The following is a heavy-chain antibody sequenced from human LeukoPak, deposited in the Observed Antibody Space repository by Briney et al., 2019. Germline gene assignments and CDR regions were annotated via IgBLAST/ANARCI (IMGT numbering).Heavy chain of an antibody. Sequence: ASVKVSCKAFGYTFTSNYMHWVRQAPGQGPEWMGVISPSGGSTTYAQKFQGRVTMTRNTSISTAYMELSSLRSEDTAVYYCARRGVTMVRGVISYMDVWGKGTTVTISS. V-gene: IGHV1-46*01. J-gene: IGHJ6*03. CDR1: GYTFTSNY. D-gene: IGHD3-10*01. CDR3: ARRGVTMVRGVISYMDV. CDR2: ISPSGGST.